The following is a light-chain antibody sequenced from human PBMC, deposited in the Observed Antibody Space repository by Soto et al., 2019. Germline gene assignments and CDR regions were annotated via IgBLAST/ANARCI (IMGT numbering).Light chain of an antibody. CDR1: RSISSK. Sequence: EIVMTQSPDTLSVSPGERATLSCRASRSISSKLAWYQQKPGQAPRLLIYDASTRDAGIPARISASGSGTEFTLTISSLQSEDFAVYYCQQFENWPHMFGQGTKVEIK. J-gene: IGKJ1*01. V-gene: IGKV3-15*01. CDR3: QQFENWPHM. CDR2: DAS.